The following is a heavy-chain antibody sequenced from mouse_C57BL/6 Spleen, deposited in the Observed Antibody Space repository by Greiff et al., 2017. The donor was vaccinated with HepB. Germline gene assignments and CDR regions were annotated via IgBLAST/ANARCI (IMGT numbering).Heavy chain of an antibody. Sequence: VQLQQPGAELVRPGSSVKLSCKASGYTFTSYWMHWVKQRPIQGLEWIGNIDPSDSETHYNQKFKDKATLTVDKSSSTAYMQLSSLTSEDSAVYYCARTVANWYFDVWGTGTTVTVSS. CDR3: ARTVANWYFDV. CDR2: IDPSDSET. V-gene: IGHV1-52*01. CDR1: GYTFTSYW. J-gene: IGHJ1*03. D-gene: IGHD1-1*02.